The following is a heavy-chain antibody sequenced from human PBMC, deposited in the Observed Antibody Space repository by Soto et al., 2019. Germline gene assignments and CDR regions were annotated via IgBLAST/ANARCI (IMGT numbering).Heavy chain of an antibody. D-gene: IGHD3-3*01. J-gene: IGHJ4*02. CDR2: ISPYNGNT. V-gene: IGHV1-18*01. Sequence: QVQLVQSRAEVKKPGASVKVSCKASGYTLTSYGISWVRQAPGQGLEWVGWISPYNGNTNYAQKLQDRVTLTTDTATSTAYMELRSLRPDDTAGYYCARGDFDFWSGYSPFDYWGQGTLVTVSS. CDR3: ARGDFDFWSGYSPFDY. CDR1: GYTLTSYG.